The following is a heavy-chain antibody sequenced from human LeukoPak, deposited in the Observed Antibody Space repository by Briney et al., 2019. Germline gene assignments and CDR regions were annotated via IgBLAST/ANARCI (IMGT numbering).Heavy chain of an antibody. V-gene: IGHV3-64*04. Sequence: PGGSLRLSCSASGFTFSRYAMHWVRQAPGKGLEYVSAISSNGGSTTYADSVKGRFTISRDNAKNTLYLQMNSLRAEDTAVYYCARGLVPGFLDYWGQGTPVTVSS. D-gene: IGHD4-11*01. CDR1: GFTFSRYA. CDR2: ISSNGGST. J-gene: IGHJ4*02. CDR3: ARGLVPGFLDY.